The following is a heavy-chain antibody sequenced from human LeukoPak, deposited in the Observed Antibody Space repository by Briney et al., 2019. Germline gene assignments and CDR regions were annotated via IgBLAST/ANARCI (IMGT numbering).Heavy chain of an antibody. CDR3: AKDGVTSGSYGAFDY. J-gene: IGHJ4*02. D-gene: IGHD1-26*01. CDR2: ISGSGGST. Sequence: GGSLRLSCAASGFTFSSYAMSWVRQAPGKGLEWVSAISGSGGSTYYADSVKGRFTISRDNSENTLYLQMNSLRAEDTAVYYCAKDGVTSGSYGAFDYWGQGTLVTVSS. CDR1: GFTFSSYA. V-gene: IGHV3-23*01.